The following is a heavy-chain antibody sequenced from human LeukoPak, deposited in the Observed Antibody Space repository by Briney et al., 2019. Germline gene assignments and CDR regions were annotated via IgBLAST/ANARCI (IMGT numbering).Heavy chain of an antibody. CDR2: INPNDGDT. Sequence: ASVKVSCKASGYTLTDYYMHWVRQAPGQGFEWMGWINPNDGDTNYAQKFQGRVTMTRDTSISTAHMEVSRLRSDDTAVYYCARANFLYCSSTTCLFDYWGQGTLVTVSS. V-gene: IGHV1-2*02. CDR3: ARANFLYCSSTTCLFDY. D-gene: IGHD2-2*01. J-gene: IGHJ4*02. CDR1: GYTLTDYY.